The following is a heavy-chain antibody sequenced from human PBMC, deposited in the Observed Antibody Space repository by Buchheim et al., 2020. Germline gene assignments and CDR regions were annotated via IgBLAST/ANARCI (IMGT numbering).Heavy chain of an antibody. V-gene: IGHV3-30*04. CDR3: AREGNWNYLYWPYYYYGMDV. CDR2: ISYDGSNK. Sequence: QVQLVESGGGVVQPGRSLRLSCAASGFTFSSYAMHWVRQAPGKGLEWVAVISYDGSNKYYADSVKGRFTISRDNSKKTLYLQMNSLRAEDTAVYYCAREGNWNYLYWPYYYYGMDVWGQGTT. CDR1: GFTFSSYA. J-gene: IGHJ6*02. D-gene: IGHD1-7*01.